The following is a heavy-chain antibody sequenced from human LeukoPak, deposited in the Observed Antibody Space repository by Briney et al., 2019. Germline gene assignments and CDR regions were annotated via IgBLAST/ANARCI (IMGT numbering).Heavy chain of an antibody. J-gene: IGHJ4*02. CDR1: GFTFSSYA. CDR3: ARVPTGDPTGY. CDR2: ITGSGDST. D-gene: IGHD7-27*01. V-gene: IGHV3-23*01. Sequence: GSLRLSCAASGFTFSSYAMSWVRQAPGEGLEWVSGITGSGDSTNYADSVKGRFTISRDNSKNTLYLQMNSLRAEDTAVYYCARVPTGDPTGYWGQGTLVTVSS.